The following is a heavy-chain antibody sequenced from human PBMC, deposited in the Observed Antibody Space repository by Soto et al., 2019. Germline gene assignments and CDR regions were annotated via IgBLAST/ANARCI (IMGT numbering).Heavy chain of an antibody. CDR1: GFTFSSYS. J-gene: IGHJ4*02. CDR3: AREGVGYDYIWGSYRLFDY. Sequence: EVQLVESGGGLVKPGGSLRLSCAASGFTFSSYSMNWVRQAPGKGLEWVSSISSSSSSYIYYADSVKGRFTISRDNAKNSLYLQMNSLRAEDTAVYYCAREGVGYDYIWGSYRLFDYWGQGTLVTVSS. V-gene: IGHV3-21*01. D-gene: IGHD3-16*02. CDR2: ISSSSSSYI.